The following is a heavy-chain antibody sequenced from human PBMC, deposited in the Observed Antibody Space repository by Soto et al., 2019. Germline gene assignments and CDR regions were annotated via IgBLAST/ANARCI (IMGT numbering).Heavy chain of an antibody. CDR1: GFTFSSYG. CDR3: AKTVGATSVDDY. V-gene: IGHV3-30*18. CDR2: ISYDGSNK. Sequence: VQLVESGGGVVQPGRSLRLSCAASGFTFSSYGMHWVRQAPGKGLEWVAVISYDGSNKYYADSVKGRFTISRDNSKNTLYLQMDSLRAEDTAVYYCAKTVGATSVDDYWGQGTLVTVSS. J-gene: IGHJ4*02. D-gene: IGHD1-26*01.